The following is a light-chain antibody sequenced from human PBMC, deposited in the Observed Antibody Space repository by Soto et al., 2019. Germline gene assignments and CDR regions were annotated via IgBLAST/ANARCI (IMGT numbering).Light chain of an antibody. J-gene: IGKJ4*01. CDR3: RQSYTTLT. Sequence: DIQMTQSPSSLSASVGDRVTITCRASQSISIYLNWYQQKPGKAPKLLIYAASSLQSGVPSRFSGSGSGTDFTLTINGLQPEDFASYFCRQSYTTLTFGGGTKV. CDR2: AAS. CDR1: QSISIY. V-gene: IGKV1-39*01.